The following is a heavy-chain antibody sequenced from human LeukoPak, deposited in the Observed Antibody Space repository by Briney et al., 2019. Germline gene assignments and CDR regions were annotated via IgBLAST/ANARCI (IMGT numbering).Heavy chain of an antibody. J-gene: IGHJ3*02. V-gene: IGHV4-59*12. Sequence: PSETLSLTCTVSGGSISSYYWSWIRQPPGKGLEWIGYIYYSGSTNYNPSLKSRVTISVDTSKNQFSLKLSSVTAADTAVYYCAICYGSDAFDIWGQGTMVTVSS. CDR3: AICYGSDAFDI. D-gene: IGHD2-2*01. CDR2: IYYSGST. CDR1: GGSISSYY.